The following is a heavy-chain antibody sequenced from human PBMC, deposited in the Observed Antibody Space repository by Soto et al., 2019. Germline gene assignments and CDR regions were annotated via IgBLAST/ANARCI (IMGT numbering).Heavy chain of an antibody. CDR1: GDTFSSYG. V-gene: IGHV1-69*12. CDR2: IIPVFGTT. Sequence: QVQLVQSGAEVKKPGSSVKISCKASGDTFSSYGITWVRQAPGQGLERMGGIIPVFGTTNYAPNYLDRVTSTADESTSTADRELSSRKSEDTAVYYGAREDCSGGRCYGLDVWGQGTTVTVSS. CDR3: AREDCSGGRCYGLDV. J-gene: IGHJ6*02. D-gene: IGHD2-15*01.